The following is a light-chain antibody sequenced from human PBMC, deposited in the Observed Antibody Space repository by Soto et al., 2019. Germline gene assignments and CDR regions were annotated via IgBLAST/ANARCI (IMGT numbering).Light chain of an antibody. CDR1: QSVSSN. Sequence: EIVMTQSPATLSVSPGERATLSCRASQSVSSNLAWYQQKPGQAPRLLIYGASTRATGIPARFSGSGSGTEFTLTISSLQSEDFAVYYCHHYKNCPYCTLGQWPK. J-gene: IGKJ2*02. CDR2: GAS. CDR3: HHYKNCPYCT. V-gene: IGKV3-15*01.